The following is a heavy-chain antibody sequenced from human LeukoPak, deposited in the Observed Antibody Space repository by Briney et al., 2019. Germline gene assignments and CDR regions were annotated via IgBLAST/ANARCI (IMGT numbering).Heavy chain of an antibody. D-gene: IGHD3-22*01. CDR1: GAYISNYF. Sequence: SETLSLTCNVSGAYISNYFWTWVRQPAAQGLEWIGRLHASESTIYNPSLKSRVTLSINTSKDQLSLTLTSVTAADSAVYYCATLSSGADFDVWGQGTVDTVSS. J-gene: IGHJ3*01. CDR3: ATLSSGADFDV. CDR2: LHASEST. V-gene: IGHV4-4*07.